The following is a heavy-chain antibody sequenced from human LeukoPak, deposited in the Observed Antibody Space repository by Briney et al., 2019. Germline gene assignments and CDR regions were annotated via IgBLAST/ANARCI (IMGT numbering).Heavy chain of an antibody. CDR2: IWYDGSNK. D-gene: IGHD3-10*01. V-gene: IGHV3-33*01. Sequence: GGSLRLSCAASGFTFSSYGMHWVRQAPGKGLEWVAVIWYDGSNKYYADSVKGRFTISRDNSKNTLYLQMNSLRAEDTAVYYCTRRRFGELRDAFDIWGQGTMVTVSS. J-gene: IGHJ3*02. CDR1: GFTFSSYG. CDR3: TRRRFGELRDAFDI.